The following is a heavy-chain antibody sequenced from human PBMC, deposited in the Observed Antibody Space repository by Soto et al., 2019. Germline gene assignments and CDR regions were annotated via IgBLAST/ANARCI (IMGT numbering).Heavy chain of an antibody. Sequence: GGSLRLSCVASGVTFISYSMNWVRQAPGKGLEWLSSISSTTSYIYYADSVKGRFTISRDNAKNSLYLHMNSLRAEDTAVYYCARFYDYGAPTRVDFWGRGTLVTVSS. V-gene: IGHV3-21*01. D-gene: IGHD4-17*01. CDR2: ISSTTSYI. CDR1: GVTFISYS. CDR3: ARFYDYGAPTRVDF. J-gene: IGHJ4*02.